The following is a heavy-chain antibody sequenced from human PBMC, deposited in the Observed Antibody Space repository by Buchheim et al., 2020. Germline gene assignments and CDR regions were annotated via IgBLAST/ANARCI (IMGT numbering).Heavy chain of an antibody. D-gene: IGHD2-2*01. Sequence: QVQLVQSGAEVKKPGASVKVSCKASGYTFTSYDINWVRQATGQGLEWMGWMNPNSGNTGYAQKVQGRVTMTRNTSISTAYMELSSLRSEDTAVYYCAKGEDIVVVPAAHYYYYGMDVWGQGTT. V-gene: IGHV1-8*01. CDR2: MNPNSGNT. J-gene: IGHJ6*02. CDR1: GYTFTSYD. CDR3: AKGEDIVVVPAAHYYYYGMDV.